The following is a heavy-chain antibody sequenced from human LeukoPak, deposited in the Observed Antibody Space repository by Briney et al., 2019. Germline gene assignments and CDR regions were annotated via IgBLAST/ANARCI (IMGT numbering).Heavy chain of an antibody. J-gene: IGHJ4*02. Sequence: SETLSLTCTFSVYSISSGYFWGWIRQPPGKGLGGIGSIILSGSTSNNRSLKGRPTISLDTPIKQFALTLTYVPAADTAVYYCASDSFYDSGGYFYYWGQGTPVTVSS. CDR1: VYSISSGYF. CDR2: IILSGST. CDR3: ASDSFYDSGGYFYY. V-gene: IGHV4-38-2*02. D-gene: IGHD3-22*01.